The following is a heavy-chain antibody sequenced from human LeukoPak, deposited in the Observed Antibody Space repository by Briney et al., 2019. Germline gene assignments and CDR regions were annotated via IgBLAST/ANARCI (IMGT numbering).Heavy chain of an antibody. CDR1: GFTFSSFA. CDR2: ISASGGST. CDR3: AKGFYDNSASGVFDI. V-gene: IGHV3-23*01. D-gene: IGHD3-22*01. Sequence: GGSLRLSCAASGFTFSSFATSWVRQAPGKGLEWVSGISASGGSTYYADSVKGRFTISRDNSKNTLYLQMNSRRAEDTAVYYCAKGFYDNSASGVFDIWGQGTMVTVSS. J-gene: IGHJ3*02.